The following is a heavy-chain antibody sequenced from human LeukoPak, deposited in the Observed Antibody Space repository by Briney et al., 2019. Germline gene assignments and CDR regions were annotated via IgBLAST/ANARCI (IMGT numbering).Heavy chain of an antibody. CDR1: GFTFSSYA. Sequence: HSGGSLRLSCAASGFTFSSYAMSWVRQAPGKGLEWVSAISGSGGSTYYADSVKGRFTISRDNSKNTLYLQVNSLRAEDTAVYYCAKTQGEWELPYYGMDVWGQGTTVTVSS. D-gene: IGHD1-26*01. CDR2: ISGSGGST. J-gene: IGHJ6*02. CDR3: AKTQGEWELPYYGMDV. V-gene: IGHV3-23*01.